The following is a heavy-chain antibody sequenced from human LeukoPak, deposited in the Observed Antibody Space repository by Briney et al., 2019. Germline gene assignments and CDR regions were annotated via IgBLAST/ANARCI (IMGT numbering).Heavy chain of an antibody. J-gene: IGHJ5*02. CDR2: IYSSGST. CDR1: GGSISSYY. CDR3: ARMGPYYSSSPGWFDP. Sequence: PSETLSLTCTVSGGSISSYYWSWLRQPPGKGLEWIGYIYSSGSTNYNPSLKSRVTISVDTSKNQFSLKLSSVTAADTAVYYYARMGPYYSSSPGWFDPWGQGTLVTVSS. D-gene: IGHD6-6*01. V-gene: IGHV4-59*08.